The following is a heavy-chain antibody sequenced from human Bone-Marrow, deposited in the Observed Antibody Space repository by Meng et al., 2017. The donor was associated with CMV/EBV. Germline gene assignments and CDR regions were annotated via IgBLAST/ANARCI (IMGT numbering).Heavy chain of an antibody. CDR2: AFYWSKWSN. J-gene: IGHJ3*02. Sequence: LRLSCAISGDSVSATGGAWNWIRQSPSRGFEWLGRAFYWSKWSNDYAISVRGRITINPDTSKNQFYLQLTSVTPDDRAVYYCARGRNHGFDIWGQGTMVTVSS. V-gene: IGHV6-1*01. CDR1: GDSVSATGGA. CDR3: ARGRNHGFDI.